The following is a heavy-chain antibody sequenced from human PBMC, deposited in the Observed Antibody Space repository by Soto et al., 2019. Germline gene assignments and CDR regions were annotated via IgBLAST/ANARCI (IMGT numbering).Heavy chain of an antibody. J-gene: IGHJ4*02. V-gene: IGHV3-30*18. CDR3: AKALGELSPESYVY. Sequence: QVQLVESGGGVVQPGRSLRLSCAASGFTFSSYAMHWVRQAPGKGLEWVAVISYDGSDKYYADSVKGRFTISRDNSKNTLNLQMNSVRADDTAVYYCAKALGELSPESYVYWGQGTLITVSS. D-gene: IGHD3-16*02. CDR2: ISYDGSDK. CDR1: GFTFSSYA.